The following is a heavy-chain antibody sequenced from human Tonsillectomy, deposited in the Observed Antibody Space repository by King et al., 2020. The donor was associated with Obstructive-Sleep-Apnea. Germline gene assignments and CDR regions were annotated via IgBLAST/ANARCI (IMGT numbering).Heavy chain of an antibody. CDR3: ARRSGWCYFDY. Sequence: VQLVESGAEVKKPGASVKVSCKASGYTFTNYYINWVRQAPGQGLEWMRWMNPNSENTDYAQKFQGSVTMTRNTSISTAYMELSSLRSEDTAVYYCARRSGWCYFDYWGQGTLVTVSS. V-gene: IGHV1-8*01. CDR2: MNPNSENT. D-gene: IGHD6-19*01. J-gene: IGHJ4*02. CDR1: GYTFTNYY.